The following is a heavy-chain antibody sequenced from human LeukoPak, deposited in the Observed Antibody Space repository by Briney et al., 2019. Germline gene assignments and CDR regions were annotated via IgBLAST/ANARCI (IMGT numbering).Heavy chain of an antibody. Sequence: GSLRLSCAASGFTLSSYSMNWVRQPPGKGLEWIGEINHSGSTNYNPSLKSRVTISVDTTKNQFSLKLSSVTAADTAVYYCARGPMTTVTTVNYYYYGLDVWGQGTTVTVSS. CDR2: INHSGST. CDR3: ARGPMTTVTTVNYYYYGLDV. J-gene: IGHJ6*02. D-gene: IGHD4-17*01. V-gene: IGHV4-34*01. CDR1: GFTLSSYS.